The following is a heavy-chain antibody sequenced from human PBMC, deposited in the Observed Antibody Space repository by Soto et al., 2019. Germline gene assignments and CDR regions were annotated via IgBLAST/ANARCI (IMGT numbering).Heavy chain of an antibody. CDR2: ISGSGGST. CDR3: AKQSSYYYDSSGYFAY. D-gene: IGHD3-22*01. Sequence: QTGGSLRLSCAASGFTFSSYAMSWVRQAPGKGLEWVSAISGSGGSTYYADSVKGRFTISRDNSKNTLYLQMNSLRAEDTAVYYCAKQSSYYYDSSGYFAYWGQGTLVTVSS. V-gene: IGHV3-23*01. CDR1: GFTFSSYA. J-gene: IGHJ4*02.